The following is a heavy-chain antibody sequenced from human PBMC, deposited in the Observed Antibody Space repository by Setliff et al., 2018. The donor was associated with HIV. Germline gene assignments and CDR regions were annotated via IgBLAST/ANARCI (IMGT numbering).Heavy chain of an antibody. CDR2: IYHSGST. V-gene: IGHV4-38-2*02. CDR3: ARDIQAAGTWWFDP. Sequence: SETLSLTCAVSGYSISSGYYWGWIRQPPGKGLERIGSIYHSGSTYYNPSLKSRVTISLDTSKNQFSLKLSSVTAADTAVYYCARDIQAAGTWWFDPWGQGTLVTVSS. CDR1: GYSISSGYY. D-gene: IGHD6-13*01. J-gene: IGHJ5*02.